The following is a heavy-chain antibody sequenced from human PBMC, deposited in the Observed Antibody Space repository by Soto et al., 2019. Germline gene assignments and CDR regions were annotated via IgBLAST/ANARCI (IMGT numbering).Heavy chain of an antibody. Sequence: PGESVKISCKGSGYRFNNYWITWVRQMPGKGLDWLARIDPSDSYTNYSPYFEGRVTVSVDKSTSTAYLQWSSLQASDTANYYCATLAPMRQYYFGIDVWGQGTLVTVSS. V-gene: IGHV5-10-1*01. D-gene: IGHD2-8*01. CDR2: IDPSDSYT. CDR3: ATLAPMRQYYFGIDV. J-gene: IGHJ1*01. CDR1: GYRFNNYW.